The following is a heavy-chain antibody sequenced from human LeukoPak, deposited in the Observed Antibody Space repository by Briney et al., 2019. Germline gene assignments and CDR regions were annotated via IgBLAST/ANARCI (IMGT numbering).Heavy chain of an antibody. CDR2: INHSGST. J-gene: IGHJ4*02. CDR3: AGGGIAAAGTIY. Sequence: SETLSLTCAVYGGSFSGFYWSWIRQPPGKGLEWIGEINHSGSTNYNPSLKSRVTISVDTSKNQFSLKLSSVTAADTAVYYCAGGGIAAAGTIYWGQGTLVTVSS. V-gene: IGHV4-34*01. D-gene: IGHD6-13*01. CDR1: GGSFSGFY.